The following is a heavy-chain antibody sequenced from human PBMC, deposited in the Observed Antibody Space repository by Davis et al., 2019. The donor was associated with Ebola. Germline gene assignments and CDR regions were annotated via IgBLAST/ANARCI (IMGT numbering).Heavy chain of an antibody. CDR3: ARGGSGGYYFDY. D-gene: IGHD3-10*01. V-gene: IGHV3-48*01. Sequence: GESLKISCAASGFTFSNAWMNWVRQAPGKGLEWVSYISSSGSTIYYADSVKGRFTISRDNSKNTLYLQMNSLRAEDTAVYYCARGGSGGYYFDYWGQGTLVTVSS. CDR2: ISSSGSTI. CDR1: GFTFSNAW. J-gene: IGHJ4*02.